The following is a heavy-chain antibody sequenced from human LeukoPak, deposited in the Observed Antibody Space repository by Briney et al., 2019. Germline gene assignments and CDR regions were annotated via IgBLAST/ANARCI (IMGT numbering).Heavy chain of an antibody. Sequence: SETLSLTCTVSVGPINSYYWIWIPQPPGKALVWIGYIYYSGSTNYNPSLKSRVTISTDTSKNQFSLKLSSVTAADTAVYYCARYGPNWFDPWGQGTLVTVSS. V-gene: IGHV4-59*08. D-gene: IGHD4-17*01. J-gene: IGHJ5*02. CDR1: VGPINSYY. CDR3: ARYGPNWFDP. CDR2: IYYSGST.